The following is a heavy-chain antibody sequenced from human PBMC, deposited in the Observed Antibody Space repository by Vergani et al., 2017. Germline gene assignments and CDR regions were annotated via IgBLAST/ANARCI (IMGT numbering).Heavy chain of an antibody. CDR2: ISDGGETK. CDR1: GFIFSDYY. D-gene: IGHD1/OR15-1a*01. J-gene: IGHJ5*02. V-gene: IGHV3-11*01. Sequence: QVQLVASGGGLVRPGGSLRLSCAASGFIFSDYYMTWIRQTPGKGLEWLAHISDGGETKMYAESLKGRFTVSRDNTKNLLILQMKTLKVDDTATYYCGRKQSPASLKEKPIDIWGQGTLVTVSS. CDR3: GRKQSPASLKEKPIDI.